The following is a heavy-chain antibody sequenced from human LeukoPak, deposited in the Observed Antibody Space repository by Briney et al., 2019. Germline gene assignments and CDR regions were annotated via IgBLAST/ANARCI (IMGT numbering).Heavy chain of an antibody. V-gene: IGHV4-39*01. Sequence: SETLSLTCTVSGGSISSGSYYWGWIRQPPGKGLEWIASIYYSGTTYYNPSLKGRVTISVDTSKNQFTLKLSYVTAPDTAVYFLARKPIFVSGRHWYYFDYWGQGTLVTVSS. J-gene: IGHJ4*02. CDR1: GGSISSGSYY. CDR2: IYYSGTT. D-gene: IGHD3-10*01. CDR3: ARKPIFVSGRHWYYFDY.